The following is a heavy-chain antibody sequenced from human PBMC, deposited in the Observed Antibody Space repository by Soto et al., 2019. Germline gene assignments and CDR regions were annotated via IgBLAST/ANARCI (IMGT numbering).Heavy chain of an antibody. CDR3: AREEQTGANYYLDY. Sequence: ASVKVSCKASGYTFTGYYIHWVRQAPGQGLEWMGSISPHSGGPNYAQRFQGRVTLTRDTSMTTVYMEMSGLTSDDAAIYYCAREEQTGANYYLDYWGQGTLVTVSS. D-gene: IGHD7-27*01. CDR1: GYTFTGYY. CDR2: ISPHSGGP. V-gene: IGHV1-2*02. J-gene: IGHJ4*02.